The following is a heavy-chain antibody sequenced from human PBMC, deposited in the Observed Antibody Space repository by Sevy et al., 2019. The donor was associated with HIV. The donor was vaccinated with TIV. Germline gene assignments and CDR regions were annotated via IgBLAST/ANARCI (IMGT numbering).Heavy chain of an antibody. D-gene: IGHD1-26*01. CDR1: GFTFRNHA. J-gene: IGHJ3*02. CDR3: AKSYSGSYYIPYDAFDM. CDR2: ISSDGAIK. V-gene: IGHV3-30-3*02. Sequence: GGSLRLSCVTSGFTFRNHAMHWVRHAPGKGLEWVAVISSDGAIKYYADSVKGRFTFSRDNSKSTLYLQMNSLRPEDTAMYYCAKSYSGSYYIPYDAFDMWGQGTMVTVSS.